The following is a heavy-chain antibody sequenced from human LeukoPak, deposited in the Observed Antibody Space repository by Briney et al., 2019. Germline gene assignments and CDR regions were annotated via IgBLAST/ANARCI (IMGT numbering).Heavy chain of an antibody. CDR3: ATAPHGASDYVDV. V-gene: IGHV3-48*01. J-gene: IGHJ6*03. Sequence: PGGSRRLSCAASGFSLSTYSLNWIRQTPGKGLEWLSYISVSGTIHYADSVKGRFSIPRDNGRNSVSLQMNRLRAGDTGVYFCATAPHGASDYVDVWGRGTTVSVSS. CDR2: ISVSGTI. D-gene: IGHD3-10*01. CDR1: GFSLSTYS.